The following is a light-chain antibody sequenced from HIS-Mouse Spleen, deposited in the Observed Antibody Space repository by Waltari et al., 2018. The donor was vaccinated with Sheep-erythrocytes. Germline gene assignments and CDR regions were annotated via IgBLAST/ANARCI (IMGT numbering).Light chain of an antibody. J-gene: IGLJ1*01. CDR1: SSDVGGFNY. V-gene: IGLV2-11*01. CDR3: CSYAGSYNHV. Sequence: QSALTQPRSVSGSPGQSVTISCTGTSSDVGGFNYVSWYQQHPGKAPKLMIYDVMKRPSVVPDRFSGSKSGNTASLPISGLQAEDEADYYCCSYAGSYNHVFATGTKVTVL. CDR2: DVM.